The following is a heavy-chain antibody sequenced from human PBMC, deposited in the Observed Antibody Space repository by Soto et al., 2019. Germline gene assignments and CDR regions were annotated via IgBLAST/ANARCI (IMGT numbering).Heavy chain of an antibody. V-gene: IGHV4-39*01. CDR1: GGSISSSSYY. J-gene: IGHJ4*02. Sequence: SETLSLTCTVSGGSISSSSYYWGWIRQPPGKGLEWIGSIYYSGSTYYNPSLKSRVTISVDTSKNQFSLKLSSVTAADTAVYYCARRDSGYDYDYWGQGTLVTVSS. CDR2: IYYSGST. D-gene: IGHD5-12*01. CDR3: ARRDSGYDYDY.